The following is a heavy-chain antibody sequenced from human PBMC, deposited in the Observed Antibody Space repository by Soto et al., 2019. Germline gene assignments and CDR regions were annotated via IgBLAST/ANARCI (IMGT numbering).Heavy chain of an antibody. V-gene: IGHV4-31*03. CDR3: ARQITMVRGIDF. CDR1: VCSIPIGGYD. Sequence: PAENLSLTCSVSVCSIPIGGYDWRWVLQRPGKGLEWIGYIYFNENTYYNPSLKTRVTISVGTSKSQFSLKLNAVTAADSAVYYCARQITMVRGIDFWGPGISVTVSS. J-gene: IGHJ4*02. D-gene: IGHD3-10*01. CDR2: IYFNENT.